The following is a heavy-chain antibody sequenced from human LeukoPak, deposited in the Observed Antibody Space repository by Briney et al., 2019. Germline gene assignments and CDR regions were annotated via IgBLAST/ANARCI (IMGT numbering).Heavy chain of an antibody. CDR2: ITCSGDST. CDR3: AKAPSSGSGYCLMGDY. V-gene: IGHV3-23*01. Sequence: GGSLRLSCAASGFTFYGYAMIWLRQAPGKGLVWVSVITCSGDSTYYADSVKGQFHISRDNSKNTLYLQMNSLRAEDTAVYYCAKAPSSGSGYCLMGDYWGQGTLVTVSS. D-gene: IGHD3-22*01. J-gene: IGHJ4*02. CDR1: GFTFYGYA.